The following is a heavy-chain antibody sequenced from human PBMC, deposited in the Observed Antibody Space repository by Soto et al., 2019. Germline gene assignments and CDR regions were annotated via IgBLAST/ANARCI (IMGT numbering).Heavy chain of an antibody. V-gene: IGHV4-59*08. CDR1: GGSISSYY. Sequence: QVQLQESGPGLVKPSETLSLTCTVSGGSISSYYWSWIRQPPGKGLEWIGYIYYSGSTNYNPSLNTRVTISVDTSKNQSSLKLNSMTAADTAVYYCARHNYGSGRTYFAYWGQGTLVTVSS. CDR3: ARHNYGSGRTYFAY. J-gene: IGHJ4*02. CDR2: IYYSGST. D-gene: IGHD3-10*01.